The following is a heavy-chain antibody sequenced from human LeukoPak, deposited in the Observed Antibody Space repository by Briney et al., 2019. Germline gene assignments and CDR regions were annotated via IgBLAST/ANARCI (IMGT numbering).Heavy chain of an antibody. CDR2: IYYSGST. J-gene: IGHJ4*02. CDR3: ARSSSWYGLVDY. V-gene: IGHV4-31*11. CDR1: GGSFSGYY. Sequence: SETLSLTCAVYGGSFSGYYWSWIRQHPGKGLEWIGYIYYSGSTYYNPSLKSRVTISVDTSKNQFSLKLSSVTAADTAVYYCARSSSWYGLVDYWGQGNLVTVSS. D-gene: IGHD6-13*01.